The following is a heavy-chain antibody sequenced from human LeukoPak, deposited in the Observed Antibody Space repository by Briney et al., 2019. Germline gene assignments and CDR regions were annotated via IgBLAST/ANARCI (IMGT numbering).Heavy chain of an antibody. CDR3: ARDIDNGDYVVY. CDR2: ISGSGGST. J-gene: IGHJ4*02. CDR1: GFTFSIYA. D-gene: IGHD4-17*01. V-gene: IGHV3-23*01. Sequence: GGSLRLSCAASGFTFSIYAMSWVRQAPGKGLEWVSAISGSGGSTYYADSVKGRFTISRDNSKNTLYLQMNSLRAEDTAVYYCARDIDNGDYVVYWGQGTLVTVSS.